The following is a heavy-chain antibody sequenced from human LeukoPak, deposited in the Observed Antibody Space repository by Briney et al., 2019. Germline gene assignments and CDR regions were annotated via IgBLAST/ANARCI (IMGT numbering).Heavy chain of an antibody. V-gene: IGHV3-11*01. CDR1: GFTFSDYY. J-gene: IGHJ2*01. CDR3: ARLTTVTGDWYFDL. Sequence: GGSLRLSCAASGFTFSDYYMSWIRQAPGKGLEWVSYISSSGNTIFYADSVKGRFTISRDNAKNSRYLQMNSLRAEDTAVYYCARLTTVTGDWYFDLWGRGTLVTVTS. D-gene: IGHD4-17*01. CDR2: ISSSGNTI.